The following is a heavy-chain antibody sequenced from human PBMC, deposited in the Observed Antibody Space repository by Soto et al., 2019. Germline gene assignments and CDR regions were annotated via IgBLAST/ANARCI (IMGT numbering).Heavy chain of an antibody. CDR2: IYYSGST. J-gene: IGHJ4*02. CDR3: ARRYGASFDY. CDR1: GGSIRSGGCS. D-gene: IGHD4-17*01. V-gene: IGHV4-61*08. Sequence: SETLSLTCAVSGGSIRSGGCSWSWIRQPPGKGLEWIGYIYYSGSTNYNPSLKSRVTISVDTSKNQFSLKLSSVTAADTAVYYCARRYGASFDYWGQGTLVTVSS.